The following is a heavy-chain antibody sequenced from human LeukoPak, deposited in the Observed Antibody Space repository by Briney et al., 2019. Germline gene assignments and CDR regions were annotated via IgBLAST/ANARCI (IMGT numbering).Heavy chain of an antibody. Sequence: GGSLRLSCAASGFTFSSYEMNWVRQAPGKGLEWVSYISSSGSTIYYADSVKGRFTISRDNAKNSLYLQMNSLRAEDTAVYYCAKVELQWSYLSLPDYWGQGTLVTVSS. J-gene: IGHJ4*02. CDR2: ISSSGSTI. CDR1: GFTFSSYE. CDR3: AKVELQWSYLSLPDY. D-gene: IGHD1-26*01. V-gene: IGHV3-48*03.